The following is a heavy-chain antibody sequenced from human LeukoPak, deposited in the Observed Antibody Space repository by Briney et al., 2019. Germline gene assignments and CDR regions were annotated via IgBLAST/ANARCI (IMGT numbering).Heavy chain of an antibody. CDR2: IYPGDSDT. CDR1: GYSFTSYW. Sequence: GESLKISCKGSGYSFTSYWIGWVRQMPGKGLEWMGIIYPGDSDTRYSPSFQGQVTIPADKSISTAYLQWSSLKASDTAMYYCCGELTNDAFDIWGQGTMVTVSS. D-gene: IGHD3-10*01. V-gene: IGHV5-51*01. J-gene: IGHJ3*02. CDR3: CGELTNDAFDI.